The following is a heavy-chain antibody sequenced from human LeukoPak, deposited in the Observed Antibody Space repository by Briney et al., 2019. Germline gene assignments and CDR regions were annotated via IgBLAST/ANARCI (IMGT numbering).Heavy chain of an antibody. CDR1: GGSISSSSYY. CDR2: IYYSGST. J-gene: IGHJ4*02. Sequence: PSETLSLTCTVSGGSISSSSYYWGWIRQPPGKGLEWIGSIYYSGSTYYNPSLKSRVTISVDTSMNQFSLKLSSVTAADTAVYYCARQGYYYDSSDDYWGQGTLVTVSS. D-gene: IGHD3-22*01. CDR3: ARQGYYYDSSDDY. V-gene: IGHV4-39*01.